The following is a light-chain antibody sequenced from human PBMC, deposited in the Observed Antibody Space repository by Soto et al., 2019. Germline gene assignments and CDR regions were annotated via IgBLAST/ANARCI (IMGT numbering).Light chain of an antibody. J-gene: IGKJ4*01. Sequence: DIQLTQSPSFLSASVGDRVTITCRASQGISSYLAWYQQKPGKAPKLLIYAASTLRSGVPSRFSGSGSGTEFTLTISSLQPEDFATYYCQQLNSYPRLTFGGGTKVEMK. CDR1: QGISSY. CDR2: AAS. CDR3: QQLNSYPRLT. V-gene: IGKV1-9*01.